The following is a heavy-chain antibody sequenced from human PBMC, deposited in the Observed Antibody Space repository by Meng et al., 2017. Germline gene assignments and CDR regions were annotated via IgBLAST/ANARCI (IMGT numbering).Heavy chain of an antibody. CDR3: ARDEDISAAGKLFGDY. D-gene: IGHD6-25*01. V-gene: IGHV1-2*06. Sequence: QLHLGEAGDEGKRPGASVKVPCKPLGNNFPAYDNHWVRRAPGQGLEWMGRINPKSGDTHYAQKFQARVTMTGDTSISTAYMELSGLRSDDTAMYYCARDEDISAAGKLFGDYWGQGTLVTVSS. J-gene: IGHJ4*02. CDR2: INPKSGDT. CDR1: GNNFPAYD.